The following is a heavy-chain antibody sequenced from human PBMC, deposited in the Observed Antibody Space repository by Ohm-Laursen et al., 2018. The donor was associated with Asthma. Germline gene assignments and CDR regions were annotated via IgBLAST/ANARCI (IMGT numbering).Heavy chain of an antibody. D-gene: IGHD3-9*01. J-gene: IGHJ4*02. V-gene: IGHV3-23*01. CDR3: AKENDILTGYSNLDC. Sequence: SLRLSCAASGFSFSSYAMSWVRQAPGKGLEWVSGISGGGGSTYYADSVKGRFTIPKDNSKNTLDLQMNSLRAEDTAVYYCAKENDILTGYSNLDCWGQGTLVTVSS. CDR1: GFSFSSYA. CDR2: ISGGGGST.